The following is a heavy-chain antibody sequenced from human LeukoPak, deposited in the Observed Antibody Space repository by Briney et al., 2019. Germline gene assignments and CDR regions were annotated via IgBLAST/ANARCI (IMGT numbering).Heavy chain of an antibody. V-gene: IGHV3-30*18. CDR2: ISYDGSNK. CDR1: GFTFSSYV. CDR3: AKDSWYSSSWSQYYFGY. J-gene: IGHJ4*02. Sequence: GGSLRLSRGASGFTFSSYVMHWVRQAPGKGLEWVAVISYDGSNKYYADSVKGRFTISRDNSKNTLYLQMNSLRAEDTAVYYCAKDSWYSSSWSQYYFGYWGQGTLVTVSS. D-gene: IGHD6-13*01.